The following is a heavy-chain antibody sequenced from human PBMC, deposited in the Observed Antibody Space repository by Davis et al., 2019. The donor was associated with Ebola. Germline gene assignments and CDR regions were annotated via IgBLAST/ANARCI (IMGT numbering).Heavy chain of an antibody. J-gene: IGHJ4*02. CDR1: GDSIRGGTYY. D-gene: IGHD3-9*01. CDR3: ARGVRRYFDSRNDY. CDR2: VSYSGGMYTTSM. Sequence: SETLSLTCSVSGDSIRGGTYYWDWIRQPPGKGLEWIGSVSYSGGMYTTSMYYNASLKSRVTISVDTSKNQFSLKLSSVTAADTAVYYCARGVRRYFDSRNDYWGQGTLVTVSS. V-gene: IGHV4-39*07.